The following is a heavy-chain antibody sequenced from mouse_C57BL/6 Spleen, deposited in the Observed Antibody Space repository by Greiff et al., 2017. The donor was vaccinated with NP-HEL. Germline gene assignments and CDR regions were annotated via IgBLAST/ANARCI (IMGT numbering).Heavy chain of an antibody. CDR3: AGLYYAMDY. D-gene: IGHD2-13*01. CDR1: GYTFTSYT. Sequence: QVQLQQSGAELARPGASVKMSCKASGYTFTSYTMHWVKQRPGQGLEWIGYINPSSGYTKYNQKFKGKATLTVDKSSSTAYMELRSLTSEDSAVYYCAGLYYAMDYWGQGTSVTVSS. J-gene: IGHJ4*01. CDR2: INPSSGYT. V-gene: IGHV1-4*01.